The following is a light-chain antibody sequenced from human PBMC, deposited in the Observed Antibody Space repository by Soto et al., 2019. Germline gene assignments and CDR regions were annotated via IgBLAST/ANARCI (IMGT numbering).Light chain of an antibody. CDR2: ENN. V-gene: IGLV1-51*02. Sequence: QSVLTQPPSVSAAPGQKVTISCSGSSSNIGNNYVSWYQQLPGKAPKLLIYENNKRPSGIPDRFPGSKSGTSATLGITGLQTGDEADYYCGTWDSSLSALFGGGTQLTVL. CDR1: SSNIGNNY. CDR3: GTWDSSLSAL. J-gene: IGLJ7*01.